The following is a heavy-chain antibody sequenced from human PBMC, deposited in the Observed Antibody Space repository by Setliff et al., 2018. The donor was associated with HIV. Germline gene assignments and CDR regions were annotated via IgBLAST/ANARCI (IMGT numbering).Heavy chain of an antibody. CDR3: AKSVDTTMDDYYYVDI. Sequence: SETLSLTCTVSGGSISSHFWTWIRQPAGKGLEWIGRFRPTGNEYYANPYYNPSLKSRVSMSVDTSKSQFSLKLNSVTAADTAVYYCAKSVDTTMDDYYYVDIWGTGITVTVS. V-gene: IGHV4-4*07. J-gene: IGHJ6*03. D-gene: IGHD5-18*01. CDR2: FRPTGNEYYANP. CDR1: GGSISSHF.